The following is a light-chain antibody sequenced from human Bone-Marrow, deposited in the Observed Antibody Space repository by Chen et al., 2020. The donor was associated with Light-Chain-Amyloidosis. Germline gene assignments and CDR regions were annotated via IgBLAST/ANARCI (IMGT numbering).Light chain of an antibody. CDR3: QQYGGSPFT. V-gene: IGKV3-20*01. CDR1: QSVSNDF. J-gene: IGKJ3*01. Sequence: EIVLTQSPGTLSLSPGERATLSCRASQSVSNDFLAWHQQQPGQAPRLLIYAASSRAPGIPDRFTGSGSGTDFTLTISRVEPEDFAVYYCQQYGGSPFTFGPGTKVDIK. CDR2: AAS.